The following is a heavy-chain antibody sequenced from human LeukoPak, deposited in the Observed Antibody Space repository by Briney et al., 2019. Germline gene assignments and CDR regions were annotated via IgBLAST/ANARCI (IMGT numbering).Heavy chain of an antibody. Sequence: PSETLSLTCTVSGGSISSSSYYWGWIRQPPGKGLEWIGRMNIDGSTNYNPSLQSRVTSSLDTSKNQFSLKLSSVTAADTAVYYCARYSGSGYGMFYFDYWGQGTLVTVSS. J-gene: IGHJ4*02. V-gene: IGHV4-39*07. CDR2: MNIDGST. CDR3: ARYSGSGYGMFYFDY. CDR1: GGSISSSSYY. D-gene: IGHD5-12*01.